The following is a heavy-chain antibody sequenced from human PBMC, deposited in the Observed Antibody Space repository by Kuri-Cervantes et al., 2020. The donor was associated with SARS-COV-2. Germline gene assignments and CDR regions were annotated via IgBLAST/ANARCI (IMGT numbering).Heavy chain of an antibody. J-gene: IGHJ5*02. CDR3: ARAVAGINWFDP. CDR1: GYSISSGYL. D-gene: IGHD6-19*01. CDR2: IYHSGST. Sequence: GSLRLSCAVSGYSISSGYLWGWIRQPPGKGLEWFGSIYHSGSTYYNQSLKSRVTISVDTSKNQFSLQLSSVTAADTAVYYCARAVAGINWFDPWGQGTQVTVSS. V-gene: IGHV4-38-2*01.